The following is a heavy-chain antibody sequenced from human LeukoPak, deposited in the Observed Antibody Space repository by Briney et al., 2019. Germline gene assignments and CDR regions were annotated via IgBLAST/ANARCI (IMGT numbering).Heavy chain of an antibody. CDR1: GYHFTGYH. CDR2: ISTDSGDA. D-gene: IGHD5-18*01. J-gene: IGHJ5*02. Sequence: ASVKVSCKASGYHFTGYHVHWVRQAPGQGLEWMGRISTDSGDADIAQKFQGRVTMTRDTSISTAYMELSRLTSDDSAVYYCARGYSYDPWGQGTLVTVSS. V-gene: IGHV1-2*02. CDR3: ARGYSYDP.